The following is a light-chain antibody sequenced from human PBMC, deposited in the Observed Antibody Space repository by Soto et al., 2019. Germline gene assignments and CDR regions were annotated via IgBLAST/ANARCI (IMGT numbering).Light chain of an antibody. CDR2: DVS. V-gene: IGLV2-8*01. CDR1: SSDVGGYNY. J-gene: IGLJ2*01. Sequence: QSALTQPPSAAGSPGQSVTISCTGTSSDVGGYNYVSWYQQHPGKAPKLMISDVSKRPSGIPDRVSGSKSGNTAYLTVSGLQAEDEGDYYCSSFAGNNNLVFGGGTKLTVL. CDR3: SSFAGNNNLV.